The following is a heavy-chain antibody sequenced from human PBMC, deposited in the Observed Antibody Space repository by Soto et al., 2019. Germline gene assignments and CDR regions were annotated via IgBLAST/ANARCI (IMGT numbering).Heavy chain of an antibody. D-gene: IGHD2-15*01. CDR2: ISYDGSNK. CDR3: AKAYFRSVADYYYYMDV. Sequence: GGSLRLSCAASGFTFSSYGMHWVRQAPGKGLEWVAVISYDGSNKYYADSVKGRFTISRDNSKNTLYLQMNSLRAEDTAVYYCAKAYFRSVADYYYYMDVWGQGTTVTV. V-gene: IGHV3-30*18. J-gene: IGHJ6*03. CDR1: GFTFSSYG.